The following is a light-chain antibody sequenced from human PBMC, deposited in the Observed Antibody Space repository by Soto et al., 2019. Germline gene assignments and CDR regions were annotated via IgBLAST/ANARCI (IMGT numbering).Light chain of an antibody. V-gene: IGKV2-28*01. CDR1: QSLLHSNGYNY. Sequence: DIVMTQSPLSLPVTPGEPASISCRSSQSLLHSNGYNYLDWYLQKPGQSPQLLIYLGSNRASGVPDRFSGSGSGTDFTLTISSLQPEDFATYYCQQGFNTPPTFGQGTKVDI. CDR2: LGS. CDR3: QQGFNTPPT. J-gene: IGKJ1*01.